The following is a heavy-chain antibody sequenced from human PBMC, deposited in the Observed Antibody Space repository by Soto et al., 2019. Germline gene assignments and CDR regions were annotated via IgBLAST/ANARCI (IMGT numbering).Heavy chain of an antibody. CDR2: INPNSGGT. V-gene: IGHV1-2*04. J-gene: IGHJ6*02. Sequence: ASVKVSCKASGYTFTGYYMHWVRQAPGQGLEWMGWINPNSGGTNYGQKFQGWVTMTRDTSISTAYMELSRLRSDDTAVYYCARTVSSGWDYHYYYGMDVWGQGTTVTVSS. D-gene: IGHD6-19*01. CDR3: ARTVSSGWDYHYYYGMDV. CDR1: GYTFTGYY.